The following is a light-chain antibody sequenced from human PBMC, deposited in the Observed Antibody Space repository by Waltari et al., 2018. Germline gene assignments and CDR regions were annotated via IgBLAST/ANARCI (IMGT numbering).Light chain of an antibody. J-gene: IGKJ4*01. CDR3: QQYNNWPLT. CDR2: GAS. CDR1: QSVSSN. Sequence: EKVMTQSPATLSVSPGERATLSCRASQSVSSNLAWYQQKPGQAPRLLIYGASTRATGISARFSGSGSGTEFTLTISSLLSEDFAVYYCQQYNNWPLTFGGGTTVEIK. V-gene: IGKV3-15*01.